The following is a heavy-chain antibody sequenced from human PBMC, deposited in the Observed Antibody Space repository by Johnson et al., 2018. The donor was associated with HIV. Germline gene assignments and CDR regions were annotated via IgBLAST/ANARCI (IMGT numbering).Heavy chain of an antibody. D-gene: IGHD6-6*01. CDR3: ASGVTARAPLLI. V-gene: IGHV3-30*14. J-gene: IGHJ3*02. Sequence: VQLVESGGGVVQPGRYLRLSCAASGITFSDYAMHWVRQVPGKGLEWVAVISYDGTNTYYADSVRGRFTISRDNSRNTVSLQMIILRPKDTAMYYCASGVTARAPLLIWGQGTMVTVSS. CDR2: ISYDGTNT. CDR1: GITFSDYA.